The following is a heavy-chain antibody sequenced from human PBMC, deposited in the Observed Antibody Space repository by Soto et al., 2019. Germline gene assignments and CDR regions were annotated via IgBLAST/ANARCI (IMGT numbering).Heavy chain of an antibody. J-gene: IGHJ5*02. CDR2: ISLYSDGT. CDR3: ARVVPGAEAWFGP. Sequence: ASVKVACKTSCYTFSNYGITGLRQTPGQPLEWLGWISLYSDGTNYAQKFQGRVSMTTDTSTTTAYMELRSLRSDDTAVYYCARVVPGAEAWFGPWGQGTLVTVSS. CDR1: CYTFSNYG. V-gene: IGHV1-18*01. D-gene: IGHD2-2*01.